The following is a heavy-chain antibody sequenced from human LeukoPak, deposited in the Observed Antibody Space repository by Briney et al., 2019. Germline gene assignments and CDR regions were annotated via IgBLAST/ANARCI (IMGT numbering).Heavy chain of an antibody. CDR3: ARDALTGMAGDPSYYYYGMDV. V-gene: IGHV4-31*03. CDR2: IYYSGST. CDR1: GGSISSGGYY. Sequence: MPSQTLSLTCTVSGGSISSGGYYWSWIRQHPGKGLEWIGYIYYSGSTYYNPSLKSRVTISVDTSKSQFSLKLSSVTAADTAVYYCARDALTGMAGDPSYYYYGMDVWGKGTTVTVSS. J-gene: IGHJ6*04. D-gene: IGHD3-9*01.